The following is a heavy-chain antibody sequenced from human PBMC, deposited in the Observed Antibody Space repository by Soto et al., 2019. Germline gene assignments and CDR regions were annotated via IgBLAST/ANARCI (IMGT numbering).Heavy chain of an antibody. V-gene: IGHV4-59*01. J-gene: IGHJ5*02. Sequence: PSESLSLTCTVSGGSISSYYWSWIRQPPGKGLEWIGYIYYSGSTNYNPSLKSRVTISVDTSKNQFSLKLSSVTAADTAVYYCARVVGALGHWFDPWGQGTLVTVS. CDR2: IYYSGST. CDR3: ARVVGALGHWFDP. CDR1: GGSISSYY. D-gene: IGHD1-26*01.